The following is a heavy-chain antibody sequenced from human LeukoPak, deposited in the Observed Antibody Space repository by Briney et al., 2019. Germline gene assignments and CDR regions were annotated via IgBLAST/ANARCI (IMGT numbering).Heavy chain of an antibody. CDR3: ARESPRNYAVDY. CDR1: GFTVSSNY. V-gene: IGHV3-53*01. D-gene: IGHD1-7*01. Sequence: GGSLRLSCAASGFTVSSNYMSWVRQAPGKGLEWVSVIYSGGSTYYADSVKGRFTVSRDNSKNTLYLQMNSLRAEDTAVYCCARESPRNYAVDYWGQGTLVTVSS. J-gene: IGHJ4*02. CDR2: IYSGGST.